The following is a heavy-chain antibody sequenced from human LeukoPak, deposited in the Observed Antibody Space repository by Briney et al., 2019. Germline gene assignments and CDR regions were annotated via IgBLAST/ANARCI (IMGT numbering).Heavy chain of an antibody. CDR2: FDPEDGET. CDR1: GYTLTELS. Sequence: ASVKVSCKVSGYTLTELSMHWVRQAPGKGLEWMGGFDPEDGETIYAQKFQGRVTMTEDTSTDTAYMELSSLRSEDTAVYYCATRAKYCSSTSCYTYYFDYWGQGTLVTVSS. D-gene: IGHD2-2*02. CDR3: ATRAKYCSSTSCYTYYFDY. J-gene: IGHJ4*02. V-gene: IGHV1-24*01.